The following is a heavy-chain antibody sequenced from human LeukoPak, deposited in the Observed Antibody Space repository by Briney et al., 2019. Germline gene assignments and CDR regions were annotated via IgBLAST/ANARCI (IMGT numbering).Heavy chain of an antibody. V-gene: IGHV3-48*01. D-gene: IGHD3-3*01. Sequence: GGSLRLSCAASGFTVSSNEMKWVRQAPGKGLEWVSYISSSSSTIYYADSVKGRFTISRDNAKNSLYLQMNSLRAEDTAVYYCARDFRSPITIFGVVINYYFDYWGQGTLVTVSS. CDR1: GFTVSSNE. CDR2: ISSSSSTI. CDR3: ARDFRSPITIFGVVINYYFDY. J-gene: IGHJ4*02.